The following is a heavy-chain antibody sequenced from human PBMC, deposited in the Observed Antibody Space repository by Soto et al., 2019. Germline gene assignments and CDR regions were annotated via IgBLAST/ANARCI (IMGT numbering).Heavy chain of an antibody. CDR2: VYPGDSET. Sequence: GESLKISCKGSGFSFTSYWVAWVRQMPGKGLEWMGIVYPGDSETRYNSSFQGRVTISADKSISTAYLQWSSLKTSDTAMYYCASQSLSWTFYPWGQGTLVT. CDR3: ASQSLSWTFYP. CDR1: GFSFTSYW. J-gene: IGHJ5*02. V-gene: IGHV5-51*01. D-gene: IGHD3-3*01.